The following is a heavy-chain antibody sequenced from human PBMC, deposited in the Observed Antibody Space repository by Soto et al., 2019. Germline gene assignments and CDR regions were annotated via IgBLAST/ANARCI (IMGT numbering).Heavy chain of an antibody. V-gene: IGHV1-2*04. D-gene: IGHD3-3*02. CDR1: GYTFTDYY. CDR3: ARDSSLLEERDNYYGMDV. CDR2: INPDSGGT. J-gene: IGHJ6*02. Sequence: ASVKVSCKASGYTFTDYYMHWVRQAPGQGLEWMGWINPDSGGTNYAQKFQGWVTMTRDTSISTAYMDLSRLSSDNTAVYYCARDSSLLEERDNYYGMDVWGQGTTVTVSS.